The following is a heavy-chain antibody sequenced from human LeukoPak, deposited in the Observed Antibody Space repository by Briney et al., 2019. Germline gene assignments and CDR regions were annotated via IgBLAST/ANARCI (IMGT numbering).Heavy chain of an antibody. CDR2: IDRDGGRT. J-gene: IGHJ4*02. V-gene: IGHV3-74*01. CDR1: GFSLSAYW. Sequence: GGSLRLSCAASGFSLSAYWLHWVRRAPGKGLLWVSRIDRDGGRTNYADSVKGRFTISRDNGENTVYLQMNSLRVEDTAVYYCGRDVHEAAADNWGQGTLVTVSS. D-gene: IGHD6-13*01. CDR3: GRDVHEAAADN.